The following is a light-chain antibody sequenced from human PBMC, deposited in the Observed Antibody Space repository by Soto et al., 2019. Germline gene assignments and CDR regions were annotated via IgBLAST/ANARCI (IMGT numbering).Light chain of an antibody. CDR1: QRMTNNF. Sequence: EIVLTQSPATLSLSPGERVTLSCRASQRMTNNFLAWFQQKPGLAPRLLIHGASTTASGAPDRFTGGGSGTDFVLTISRVEPEDFAVYYCQQYGRSPFTFGQGTKLQSK. CDR3: QQYGRSPFT. V-gene: IGKV3-20*01. J-gene: IGKJ2*01. CDR2: GAS.